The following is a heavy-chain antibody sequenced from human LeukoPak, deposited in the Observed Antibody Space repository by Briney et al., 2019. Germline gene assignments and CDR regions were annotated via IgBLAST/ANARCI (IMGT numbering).Heavy chain of an antibody. J-gene: IGHJ6*03. Sequence: SVKVSCKASGGTFSSYAISWVRQAPGQGLEWMGGIIPIFGTANYAQKFQGRVTITADESTSTAYMELSSLRSQDTAVYYCARARPSSSRSLYYYYMDVWGKGTTVPVSS. CDR2: IIPIFGTA. V-gene: IGHV1-69*13. D-gene: IGHD6-6*01. CDR1: GGTFSSYA. CDR3: ARARPSSSRSLYYYYMDV.